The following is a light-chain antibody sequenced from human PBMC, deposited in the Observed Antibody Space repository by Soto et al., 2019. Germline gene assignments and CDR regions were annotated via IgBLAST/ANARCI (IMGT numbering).Light chain of an antibody. CDR2: AAS. CDR1: QSISSY. V-gene: IGKV1-39*01. CDR3: QQSYSTPRT. J-gene: IGKJ1*01. Sequence: DIQMTQSPSSLSASVGDRFTLTCRASQSISSYLNWYQQKPGKAPKLLIYAASSLQSGVPSRFSGSGSGTDFTLTISSLQPEDFATYYCQQSYSTPRTFGQGTKVDI.